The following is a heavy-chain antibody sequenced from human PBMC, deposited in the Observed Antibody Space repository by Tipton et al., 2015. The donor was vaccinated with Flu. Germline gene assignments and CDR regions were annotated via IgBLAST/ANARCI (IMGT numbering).Heavy chain of an antibody. CDR1: GFTFDDYA. V-gene: IGHV3-9*01. CDR3: AKGFAPRGYSGYEDFRGGYFDY. J-gene: IGHJ4*02. D-gene: IGHD5-12*01. Sequence: SLRLSCAASGFTFDDYAMHWVRQAPGKGLEWVSGISWNSGSIGYADSVKGRFTISRDNAKNSLYLQMNSLRAEDTALYYCAKGFAPRGYSGYEDFRGGYFDYWGQGTLVTVSS. CDR2: ISWNSGSI.